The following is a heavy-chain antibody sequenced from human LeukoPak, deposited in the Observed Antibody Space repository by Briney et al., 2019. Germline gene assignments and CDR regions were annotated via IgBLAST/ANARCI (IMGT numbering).Heavy chain of an antibody. CDR3: AKDFTDSRGYSYGDDAFDI. Sequence: GGSLRLSCAASGFTFSNSWVSWVRQAPGKGLEWVANIKQDESEKNYVDSVKGRFTISRDNAKNSLYLQMNSLRAEDTALYYCAKDFTDSRGYSYGDDAFDIWGQGTMVTVSS. D-gene: IGHD5-18*01. CDR2: IKQDESEK. V-gene: IGHV3-7*03. J-gene: IGHJ3*02. CDR1: GFTFSNSW.